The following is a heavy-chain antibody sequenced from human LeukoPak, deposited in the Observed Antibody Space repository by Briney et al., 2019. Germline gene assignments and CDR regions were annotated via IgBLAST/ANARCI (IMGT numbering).Heavy chain of an antibody. D-gene: IGHD2-21*01. Sequence: ASVKVSCKASGFTFTRSAIQWVRQARGQRLEWTGWIVVGSGHTNYAQKFQERVTITRDMSTSTAYMELSSLRSEDTAVYYCAADSRYCDGDCYDYWGQGTLVTVSS. CDR1: GFTFTRSA. V-gene: IGHV1-58*02. CDR2: IVVGSGHT. J-gene: IGHJ4*02. CDR3: AADSRYCDGDCYDY.